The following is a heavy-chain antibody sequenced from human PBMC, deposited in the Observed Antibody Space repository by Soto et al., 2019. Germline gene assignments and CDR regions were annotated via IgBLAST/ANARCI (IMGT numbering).Heavy chain of an antibody. V-gene: IGHV4-59*01. J-gene: IGHJ6*03. CDR3: ARIATNNDFWSGYYPYYYYYYYMDV. CDR2: IYYSGST. Sequence: ASETLSLTCTFSGGSISSYYWSLIRQPPGKGLEWIGYIYYSGSTNYNPSLKSRVTISVDTSKNQFSLKLSSVTAADTAVYYCARIATNNDFWSGYYPYYYYYYYMDVWGKGTTVTVSS. D-gene: IGHD3-3*01. CDR1: GGSISSYY.